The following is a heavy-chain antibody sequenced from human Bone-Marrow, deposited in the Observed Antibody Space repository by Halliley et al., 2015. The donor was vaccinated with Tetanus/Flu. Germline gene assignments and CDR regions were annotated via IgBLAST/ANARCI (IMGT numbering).Heavy chain of an antibody. CDR2: ILYTGHT. Sequence: LRLSCTVSGGSINSGGFYWTWIRQHPGKGLEWLGYILYTGHTYYSPSLRGRLTISLDTSENQFSLNLRSVTAADTAVYYCARGGLQAFDSWGQGTLVTVSS. J-gene: IGHJ4*02. V-gene: IGHV4-31*02. D-gene: IGHD3-10*01. CDR1: GGSINSGGFY. CDR3: ARGGLQAFDS.